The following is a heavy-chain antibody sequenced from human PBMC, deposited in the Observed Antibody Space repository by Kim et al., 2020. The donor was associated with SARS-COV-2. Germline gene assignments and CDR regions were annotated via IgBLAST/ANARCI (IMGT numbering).Heavy chain of an antibody. J-gene: IGHJ4*02. D-gene: IGHD2-2*01. V-gene: IGHV3-23*01. CDR1: GFTFSIYA. CDR2: ISGDGGST. Sequence: GGSLRLSCAASGFTFSIYAITWVRQAPGKGLDWVSSISGDGGSTYYADSVKGRFTISRDNSKNTLYLQMNGLRAEDTAVYYCAKPFCGSNNCHLGAFDYWGQGTLVTVSS. CDR3: AKPFCGSNNCHLGAFDY.